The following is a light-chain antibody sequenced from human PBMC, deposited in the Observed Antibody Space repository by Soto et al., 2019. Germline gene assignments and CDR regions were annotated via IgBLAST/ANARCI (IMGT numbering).Light chain of an antibody. CDR1: QSISSY. J-gene: IGKJ1*01. V-gene: IGKV1-39*01. CDR3: QQSYSTSWT. Sequence: DIQMTQSPSSLSASVGDRVTITCRASQSISSYLNWYQQKPGKAPKLLIYAASSLQSGVPSRFSGSGSGTEFTLTIRSLQPEAFATYNCQQSYSTSWTFGQGTKVEIK. CDR2: AAS.